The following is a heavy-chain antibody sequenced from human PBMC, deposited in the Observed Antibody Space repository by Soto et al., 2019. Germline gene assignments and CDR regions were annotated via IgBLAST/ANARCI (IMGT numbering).Heavy chain of an antibody. CDR3: ARHRAPVYPRGIDRWFDP. CDR1: GYSFTSYW. J-gene: IGHJ5*02. CDR2: IYPGDSDT. Sequence: GESRKISCXGSGYSFTSYWIGWVRQMPGKGLEWMGIIYPGDSDTRYSPSFQGQVTISADKSISTAYLQWSSLKASDTAMYYCARHRAPVYPRGIDRWFDPWGQGTLVTVSS. V-gene: IGHV5-51*01. D-gene: IGHD2-2*01.